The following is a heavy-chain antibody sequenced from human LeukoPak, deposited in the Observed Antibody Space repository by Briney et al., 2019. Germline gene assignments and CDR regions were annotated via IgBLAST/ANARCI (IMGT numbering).Heavy chain of an antibody. CDR2: VWYDGTTK. D-gene: IGHD2-21*01. Sequence: PGGSLRLSCAASGFYFDDYAIHWVRQAPGKGLEWLAGVWYDGTTKYHEDSVKGRFTISRDNSRKTAFLQGSSLRVEDTAVYFCARQFASTDYSFCVWGQGARVTVS. CDR3: ARQFASTDYSFCV. J-gene: IGHJ4*02. CDR1: GFYFDDYA. V-gene: IGHV3-33*08.